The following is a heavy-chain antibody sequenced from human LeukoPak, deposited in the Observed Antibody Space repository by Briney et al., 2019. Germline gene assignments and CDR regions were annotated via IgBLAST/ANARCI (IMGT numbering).Heavy chain of an antibody. CDR2: INHSGST. CDR1: GGSSSGYY. J-gene: IGHJ4*02. CDR3: ARDRGSAY. Sequence: SETLSLTCAVYGGSSSGYYWSWIRQPPGKGLEWIGEINHSGSTNYNPSLKSRVTISVDTSKNQFSLKLSSVTAADTAVYYCARDRGSAYWGQGALVSVSS. V-gene: IGHV4-34*01. D-gene: IGHD6-25*01.